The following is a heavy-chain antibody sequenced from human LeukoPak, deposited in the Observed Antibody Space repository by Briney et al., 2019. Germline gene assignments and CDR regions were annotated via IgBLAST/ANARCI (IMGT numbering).Heavy chain of an antibody. Sequence: SETLSLTCTVSGGSISIYYWSWIRQPPGKGLEWIGYIYNSGSTNYIPSLKSRVTISVDTSKNQFSLKLTSVTAADTAAYYCATIPRDYGNSYYYYMDVWGKGTTVTVSS. CDR3: ATIPRDYGNSYYYYMDV. J-gene: IGHJ6*03. CDR1: GGSISIYY. V-gene: IGHV4-59*01. CDR2: IYNSGST. D-gene: IGHD4-17*01.